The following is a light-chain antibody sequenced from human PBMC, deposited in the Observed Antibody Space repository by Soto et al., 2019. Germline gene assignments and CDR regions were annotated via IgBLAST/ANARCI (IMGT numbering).Light chain of an antibody. Sequence: VVTQPPSVSVAPGKTARITCGGYNIGSKSVHWYQQKPGQAPVLVIYYDSDRPSGIPERFSGSNSGNTATLTISRVEAGDEADYYCQVWDSSSDHVVFGGGTKLTVL. CDR2: YDS. V-gene: IGLV3-21*04. CDR3: QVWDSSSDHVV. J-gene: IGLJ2*01. CDR1: NIGSKS.